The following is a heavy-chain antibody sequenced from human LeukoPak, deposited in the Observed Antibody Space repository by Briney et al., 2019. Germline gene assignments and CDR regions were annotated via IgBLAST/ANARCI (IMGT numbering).Heavy chain of an antibody. J-gene: IGHJ4*02. CDR1: GFTFSSHA. D-gene: IGHD3-22*01. V-gene: IGHV3-23*01. CDR3: AITVVVGILGNFDY. CDR2: INGGGTST. Sequence: GGSLRLSCAASGFTFSSHAMNWVRQAPVKGLEWVSSINGGGTSTFYADSVKGRFTISRDNSKNTLYLQMNSLRAEDTAIYYCAITVVVGILGNFDYWGQGTLVTVSS.